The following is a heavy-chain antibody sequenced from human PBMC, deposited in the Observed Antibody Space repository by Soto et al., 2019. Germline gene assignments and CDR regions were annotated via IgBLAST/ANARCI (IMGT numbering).Heavy chain of an antibody. CDR1: GDXVSSNSAA. V-gene: IGHV6-1*01. D-gene: IGHD6-6*01. CDR2: TYYRSKWYN. CDR3: AKSSSYYLDY. J-gene: IGHJ4*02. Sequence: PSQTLSXTCAISGDXVSSNSAAWNWFRQSPSRGLEWLGRTYYRSKWYNDYAVSVKSRITINPDTSKNQFSLQLNSVTPEDTAVYYCAKSSSYYLDYWGQGTLVTVSS.